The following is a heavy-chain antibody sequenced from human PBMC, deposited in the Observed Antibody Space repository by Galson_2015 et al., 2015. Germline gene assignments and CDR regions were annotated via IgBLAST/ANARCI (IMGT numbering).Heavy chain of an antibody. CDR1: GFTFSNAW. Sequence: SLRLSCAASGFTFSNAWMSWVRQAPGKGLEWVGRIKSKTDGGTTDYAAPVKGRFTISRDDSKNTLYLQMNSLKTEDTAVYYCTTESMGYYYDSSGYPASFHYMDVWGKGTTVTVSS. CDR2: IKSKTDGGTT. D-gene: IGHD3-22*01. J-gene: IGHJ6*03. V-gene: IGHV3-15*01. CDR3: TTESMGYYYDSSGYPASFHYMDV.